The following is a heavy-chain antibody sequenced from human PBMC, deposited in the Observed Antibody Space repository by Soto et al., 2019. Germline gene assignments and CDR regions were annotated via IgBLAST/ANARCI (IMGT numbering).Heavy chain of an antibody. V-gene: IGHV1-69*04. J-gene: IGHJ2*01. Sequence: SVKVSCKASGGTFSSYTISWVRQAPGQGLEWMGRIIPILGIANYAQKFQGRVTITADKSTSTAYMELSSLRSEDTAVYYCARDPLGGWNDGWYFDLWGRGTLVTVSS. CDR1: GGTFSSYT. D-gene: IGHD1-1*01. CDR2: IIPILGIA. CDR3: ARDPLGGWNDGWYFDL.